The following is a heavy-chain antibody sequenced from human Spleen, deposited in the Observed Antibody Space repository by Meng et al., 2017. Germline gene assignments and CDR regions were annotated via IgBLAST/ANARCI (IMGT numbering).Heavy chain of an antibody. CDR3: ARGTPGRSYSDY. D-gene: IGHD3-10*01. J-gene: IGHJ4*02. Sequence: QVQLVQSGCEVKKPGASVTFSCQASGYTFTGYGVSWVRQAPGQGLEWMAWLGAHDGDTSHAPKFQGRVTVSADRPTATAYMELRSLRSDDTAVYYCARGTPGRSYSDYWGQGTLVTVSS. CDR2: LGAHDGDT. V-gene: IGHV1-18*01. CDR1: GYTFTGYG.